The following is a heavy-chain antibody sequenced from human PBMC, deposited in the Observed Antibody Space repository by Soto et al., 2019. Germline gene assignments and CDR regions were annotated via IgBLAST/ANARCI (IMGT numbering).Heavy chain of an antibody. CDR2: TSNDGSNT. D-gene: IGHD1-7*01. CDR3: ARGNLDV. V-gene: IGHV3-30-3*01. CDR1: AFTLSKFV. J-gene: IGHJ6*02. Sequence: GGSLRPSCAASAFTLSKFVMHWVRQAPGRGLEWVAVTSNDGSNTFYADSVKGRFTISRDNSKNTVYLQMNSLRTEDTAVYYCARGNLDVWGQGTTVTVSS.